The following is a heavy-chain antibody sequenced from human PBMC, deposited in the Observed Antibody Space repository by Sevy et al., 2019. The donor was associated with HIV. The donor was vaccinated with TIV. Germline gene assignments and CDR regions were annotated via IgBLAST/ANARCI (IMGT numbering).Heavy chain of an antibody. CDR2: INRDGSST. V-gene: IGHV3-74*01. Sequence: GSLRLSCVASGFTFSSYWMHWVRQAPGKGLVWVSRINRDGSSTSYADSVKGRFTISRDAAKNTLYLQMNSLRAEDTAVYYCARTYYQILTGYYHFDCWGQGTLVTVSS. CDR3: ARTYYQILTGYYHFDC. CDR1: GFTFSSYW. J-gene: IGHJ4*02. D-gene: IGHD3-9*01.